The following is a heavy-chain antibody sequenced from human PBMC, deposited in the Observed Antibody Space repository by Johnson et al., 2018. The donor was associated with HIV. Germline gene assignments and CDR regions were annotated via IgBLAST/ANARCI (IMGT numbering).Heavy chain of an antibody. CDR3: ARERIAAAGLDAFDI. Sequence: VQLVESGGGLVQPGGSLRLSCAASGFTFSSYAMSWVRQAPGKGLDWVSSISSSAISFYYADSVKGRFPISRDNAKNSVYLQMNSLRAEDTAVYYCARERIAAAGLDAFDIWGQGTMVTVSS. CDR2: ISSSAISF. J-gene: IGHJ3*02. CDR1: GFTFSSYA. V-gene: IGHV3-48*04. D-gene: IGHD6-13*01.